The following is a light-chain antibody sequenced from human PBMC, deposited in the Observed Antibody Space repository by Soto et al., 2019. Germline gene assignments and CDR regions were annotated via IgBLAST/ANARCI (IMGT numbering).Light chain of an antibody. Sequence: EIVFTQSPGTLYLSPGERATLSWRASQSVSNNYLAWYQQNPGQAPRLLIYGASSRANGIPDRFSGSGSGTDLTLTISRLEPEDFAVYSCQQYGSSTGWTFGQGTKVDI. CDR3: QQYGSSTGWT. CDR1: QSVSNNY. V-gene: IGKV3-20*01. J-gene: IGKJ1*01. CDR2: GAS.